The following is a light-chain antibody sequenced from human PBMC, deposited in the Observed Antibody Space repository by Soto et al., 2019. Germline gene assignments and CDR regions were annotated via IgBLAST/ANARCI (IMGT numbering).Light chain of an antibody. J-gene: IGKJ1*01. Sequence: DIQMTQSPSTLSASVGDRVTITCRASQSISNWLAWYQRKPGKAPKLLIYDASSLGTGVPSRFSGSGSGTEFTLTITRLQPDDFATYYCQQYNTSLTFGHGTKVEIK. CDR3: QQYNTSLT. CDR1: QSISNW. V-gene: IGKV1-5*01. CDR2: DAS.